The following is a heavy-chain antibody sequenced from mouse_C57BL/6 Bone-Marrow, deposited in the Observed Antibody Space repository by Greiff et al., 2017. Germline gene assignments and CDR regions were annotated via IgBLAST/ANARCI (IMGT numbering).Heavy chain of an antibody. CDR1: GYTFTSYW. J-gene: IGHJ1*03. Sequence: VQLQQSGAELVRPGTSVKLSCKASGYTFTSYWMHWVKQRPGQGLEWIGVIDPSDSYTNYNQKFKGKSTLTVDKSSSTAYMQLSSLTSEDSAVYYCARGGGNWYFDVWGTGTTVTVSS. CDR3: ARGGGNWYFDV. V-gene: IGHV1-59*01. CDR2: IDPSDSYT.